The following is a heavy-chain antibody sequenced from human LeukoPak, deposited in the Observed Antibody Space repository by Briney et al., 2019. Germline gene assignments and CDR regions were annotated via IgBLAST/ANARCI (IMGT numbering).Heavy chain of an antibody. CDR3: ARTPDSYYDFWSGYYTPTPDY. CDR1: GYSFTSYW. D-gene: IGHD3-3*01. Sequence: GESLKISRKGSGYSFTSYWIGWVRQMPGKGLEWMGIIYPGDSDTRYSPSFQGQVTISADKSISTAYLQWSSLKASDTAMYYCARTPDSYYDFWSGYYTPTPDYWGQGTLVTVSS. V-gene: IGHV5-51*01. CDR2: IYPGDSDT. J-gene: IGHJ4*02.